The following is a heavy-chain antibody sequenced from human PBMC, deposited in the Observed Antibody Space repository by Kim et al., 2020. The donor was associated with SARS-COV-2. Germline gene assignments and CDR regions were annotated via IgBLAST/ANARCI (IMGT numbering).Heavy chain of an antibody. CDR1: GFTFSSYA. CDR3: ARDRKTPSMVEAFDV. CDR2: INGEGSNT. D-gene: IGHD3-10*01. V-gene: IGHV3-30*04. Sequence: GGSLRLSCAASGFTFSSYAMNWVRQAPGKGLEWVADINGEGSNTYYADSVRGRFTISRDNSKNTLSLQMNSLRAEDTAVYFCARDRKTPSMVEAFDVW. J-gene: IGHJ3*01.